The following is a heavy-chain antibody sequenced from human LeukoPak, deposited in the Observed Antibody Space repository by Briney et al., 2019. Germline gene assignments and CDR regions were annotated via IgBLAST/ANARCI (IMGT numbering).Heavy chain of an antibody. Sequence: GRSLRLSCAASGFTFDDYAMHWVRQVPGKGLEWVSGITWKSDSVGYADSVEGRFTISRDNAKNSLYLQMNSLRAEDTAVYYCARGEQLWFFEVHTFDYWGQGTLVTVSS. J-gene: IGHJ4*02. V-gene: IGHV3-9*01. CDR2: ITWKSDSV. CDR3: ARGEQLWFFEVHTFDY. D-gene: IGHD5-18*01. CDR1: GFTFDDYA.